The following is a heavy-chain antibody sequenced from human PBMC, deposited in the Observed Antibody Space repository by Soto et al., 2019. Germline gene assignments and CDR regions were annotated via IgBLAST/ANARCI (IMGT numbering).Heavy chain of an antibody. CDR2: ISSSSSAI. V-gene: IGHV3-48*02. CDR1: GFTFNSYN. Sequence: GGSVRLSCAASGFTFNSYNMNWVRRAPGKGLEWVSYISSSSSAIYYADSVKGRFTISRDNAKNSLYLQMNSLRDEDTAVYHCARRMGGYCSGGSCGPYYGMDVWGQGTTVTVSS. D-gene: IGHD2-15*01. J-gene: IGHJ6*02. CDR3: ARRMGGYCSGGSCGPYYGMDV.